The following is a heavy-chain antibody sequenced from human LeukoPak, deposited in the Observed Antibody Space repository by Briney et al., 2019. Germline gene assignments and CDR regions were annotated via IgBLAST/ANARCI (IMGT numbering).Heavy chain of an antibody. D-gene: IGHD3-10*01. CDR3: AGQWFERGYYYYGMDV. Sequence: ASVKVSCKASGYTFTSYGISWVRQAPGQGLEWMGWISAYNGNTNYAQKLQGRVTMTTDTSTSTAYMELRSLRSDDTAVYYCAGQWFERGYYYYGMDVWGQGTTVTVSS. V-gene: IGHV1-18*01. CDR1: GYTFTSYG. CDR2: ISAYNGNT. J-gene: IGHJ6*02.